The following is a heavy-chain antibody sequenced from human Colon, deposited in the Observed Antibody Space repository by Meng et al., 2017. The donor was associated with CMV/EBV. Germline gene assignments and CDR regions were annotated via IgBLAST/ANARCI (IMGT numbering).Heavy chain of an antibody. J-gene: IGHJ4*02. Sequence: QVQLVQSGAEVKEPGASVKVSCKTSGYTFNGYFMHWVRQAPGQGLEWMGWINPVTGDTSYARNFQVRVTMTRDTSISTAYMELSSPRSDDTAVYYCATFGGDFDYWGQGTLVTVSS. CDR3: ATFGGDFDY. CDR1: GYTFNGYF. CDR2: INPVTGDT. V-gene: IGHV1-2*02. D-gene: IGHD3-3*01.